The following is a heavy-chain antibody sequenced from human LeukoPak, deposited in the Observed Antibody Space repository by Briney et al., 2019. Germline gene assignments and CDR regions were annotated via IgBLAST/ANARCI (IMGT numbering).Heavy chain of an antibody. CDR1: GGSISSSSYY. V-gene: IGHV4-39*07. CDR3: ARDRLVLPMDA. CDR2: IYTSGST. Sequence: SETLSLTCTVSGGSISSSSYYWGWIRQPPGKGLEWIGRIYTSGSTNYNPSLKSRVTMSVDTSKNQFSLKLSSVTAADMAVYYCARDRLVLPMDAWGQGTTVTVSS. J-gene: IGHJ6*02. D-gene: IGHD2-2*01.